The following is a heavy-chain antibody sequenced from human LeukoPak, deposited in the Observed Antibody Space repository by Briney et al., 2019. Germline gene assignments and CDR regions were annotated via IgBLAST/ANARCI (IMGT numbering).Heavy chain of an antibody. CDR2: IVVGSGNT. Sequence: SVKVSCKASGSTFTSSAMQWVRQARGQRLEWIGWIVVGSGNTNYAQKFQERVTITRDMSTSTAYMELSSLRSEDTAVYYCAREYAAAGGYYYYMDVWGKGTTVTVSS. J-gene: IGHJ6*03. CDR3: AREYAAAGGYYYYMDV. V-gene: IGHV1-58*02. CDR1: GSTFTSSA. D-gene: IGHD6-13*01.